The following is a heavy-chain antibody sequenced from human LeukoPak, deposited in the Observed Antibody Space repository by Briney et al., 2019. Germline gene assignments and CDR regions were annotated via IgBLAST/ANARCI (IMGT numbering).Heavy chain of an antibody. CDR1: GGTFSSYA. Sequence: ASVKVSCKASGGTFSSYAISWVRQAPGQGLEWMGIINPSGGSTSYAQKFQGRVTMTRDTSTSTVYMELSSLRSEDTAVYYCASEESAGDGYWGQGTLVTVSS. J-gene: IGHJ4*02. CDR3: ASEESAGDGY. D-gene: IGHD3-16*01. CDR2: INPSGGST. V-gene: IGHV1-46*01.